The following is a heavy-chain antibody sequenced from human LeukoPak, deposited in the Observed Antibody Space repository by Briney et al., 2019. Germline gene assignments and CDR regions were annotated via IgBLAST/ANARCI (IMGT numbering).Heavy chain of an antibody. CDR3: ARLTYDSSTYRYYFDC. Sequence: PSETLSLTCTVSGGSISSNSYYWGWIRQPPGKGLEWIGTIYYSGTTYYNPSLKSRVTISADTSKNQFSLELTSVTAADTAVFYCARLTYDSSTYRYYFDCWGQGTLLTVSS. V-gene: IGHV4-39*01. D-gene: IGHD3-22*01. J-gene: IGHJ4*02. CDR1: GGSISSNSYY. CDR2: IYYSGTT.